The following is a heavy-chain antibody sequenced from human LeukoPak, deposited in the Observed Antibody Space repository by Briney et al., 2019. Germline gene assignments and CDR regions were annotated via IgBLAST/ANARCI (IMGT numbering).Heavy chain of an antibody. D-gene: IGHD6-13*01. Sequence: SVKVSCKASGGTFSSYAISWVRQAPGQGLEWMGGIIPIFGTANYAQKFQGRVTITADESTSTAYMELSSLRSEDTAVYYCARDQFSSSWCVDPLGAFDIWGQGTMVTVSS. CDR3: ARDQFSSSWCVDPLGAFDI. CDR2: IIPIFGTA. V-gene: IGHV1-69*13. J-gene: IGHJ3*02. CDR1: GGTFSSYA.